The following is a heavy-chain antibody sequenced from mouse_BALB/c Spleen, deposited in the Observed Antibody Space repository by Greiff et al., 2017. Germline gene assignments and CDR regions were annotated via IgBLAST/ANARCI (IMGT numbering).Heavy chain of an antibody. Sequence: EVMLVESGGGLVQPGGSLKLSCAASGFTFSSYGMSWVRQTPDKRLELVATINSNGGSTYYPDSVKGRFTISRDNAKNTLYLQMSSLKSEDTAMYYCARPWDWYFDVWGAGTTVTVSS. J-gene: IGHJ1*01. D-gene: IGHD4-1*01. CDR3: ARPWDWYFDV. CDR1: GFTFSSYG. V-gene: IGHV5-6-3*01. CDR2: INSNGGST.